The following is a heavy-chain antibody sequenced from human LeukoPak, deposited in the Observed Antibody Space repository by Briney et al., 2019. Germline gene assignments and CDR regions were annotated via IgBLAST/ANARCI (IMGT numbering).Heavy chain of an antibody. Sequence: SETLSLTCAVSGGSFSGYYWRWIRQPPARGVEGMGEINHSGGTNYNPSFKSRVTISVDTSKSQFSLKLSSVTAADTAVYYCARAARYCSSTSCQTTYYYYYGMDVWGQGTTVTVSS. CDR3: ARAARYCSSTSCQTTYYYYYGMDV. CDR1: GGSFSGYY. CDR2: INHSGGT. V-gene: IGHV4-34*01. J-gene: IGHJ6*02. D-gene: IGHD2-2*01.